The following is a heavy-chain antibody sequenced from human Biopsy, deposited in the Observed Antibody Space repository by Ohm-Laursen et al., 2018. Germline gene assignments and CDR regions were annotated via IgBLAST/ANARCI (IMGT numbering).Heavy chain of an antibody. CDR3: VGGQRGPPIGVTVPGDAFDL. D-gene: IGHD2/OR15-2a*01. Sequence: ASVKVSCKASGVTFDTYAFGWVRQAPGQGLEWMGGRIPYFNTIYYARNFQDRAIITADRSARTTDMQLSGPRPDDTTVYYCVGGQRGPPIGVTVPGDAFDLWGPGTMVTVSP. J-gene: IGHJ3*01. CDR2: RIPYFNTI. V-gene: IGHV1-69*13. CDR1: GVTFDTYA.